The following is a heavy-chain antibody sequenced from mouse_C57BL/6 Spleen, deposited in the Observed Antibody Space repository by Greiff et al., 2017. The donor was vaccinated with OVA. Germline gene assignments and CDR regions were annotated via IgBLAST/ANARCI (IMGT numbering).Heavy chain of an antibody. J-gene: IGHJ4*01. Sequence: VKLVESGPGILQPSQTLSLTCSFSGFSLSTFGMGVGWIRQPSGKGLEWLAHIWWDDDKYYNPALKSRLTISKDTSKNQVFLKIANVDTADTATYYCARIVGPKTLTTVVATDYAMDYWGQGTSVTVSS. CDR1: GFSLSTFGMG. D-gene: IGHD1-1*01. V-gene: IGHV8-8*01. CDR3: ARIVGPKTLTTVVATDYAMDY. CDR2: IWWDDDK.